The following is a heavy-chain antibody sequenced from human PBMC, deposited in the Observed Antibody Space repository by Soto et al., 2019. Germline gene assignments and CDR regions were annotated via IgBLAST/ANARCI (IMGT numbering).Heavy chain of an antibody. D-gene: IGHD6-19*01. CDR3: ATFRLLAVAGILNYYGMDV. CDR1: GYTLTELS. J-gene: IGHJ6*02. V-gene: IGHV1-24*01. CDR2: FDPEDGET. Sequence: QVQLVQSGAEVKKPGASVKVSCKVSGYTLTELSMHWVRQAPGKGLEWMGGFDPEDGETIYAQKFQGRVTMTEDTSTDTAYMELSSLRSEDTAVYYCATFRLLAVAGILNYYGMDVWGQGTTVTVSS.